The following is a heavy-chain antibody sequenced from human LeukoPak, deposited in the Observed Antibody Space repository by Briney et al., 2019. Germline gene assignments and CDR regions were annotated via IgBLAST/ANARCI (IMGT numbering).Heavy chain of an antibody. V-gene: IGHV1-2*02. J-gene: IGHJ4*02. CDR2: INPNSGGT. CDR1: GYTFTAYY. CDR3: ARDSRGAYNFDF. D-gene: IGHD3-10*01. Sequence: ASVKVSCKASGYTFTAYYMHSRRQAPGQGLEWMGWINPNSGGTTYAQKFQGRVTMTRDTSISTAYMELSSLSSDDTAVYSCARDSRGAYNFDFWGQGTLVTVSS.